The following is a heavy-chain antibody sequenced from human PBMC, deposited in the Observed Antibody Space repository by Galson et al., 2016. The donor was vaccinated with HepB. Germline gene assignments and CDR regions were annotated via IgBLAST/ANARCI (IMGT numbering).Heavy chain of an antibody. Sequence: SLRLSCAASGFTFSTYWMTWVRQAPGKGLEWVANIKEDGSKTYYVDSVKGRFTISRDNARNSLYLQMNSLRAEDTAVYYCTRDATDHWAYWGQGTLVTVSS. CDR3: TRDATDHWAY. V-gene: IGHV3-7*04. CDR1: GFTFSTYW. CDR2: IKEDGSKT. J-gene: IGHJ4*02. D-gene: IGHD7-27*01.